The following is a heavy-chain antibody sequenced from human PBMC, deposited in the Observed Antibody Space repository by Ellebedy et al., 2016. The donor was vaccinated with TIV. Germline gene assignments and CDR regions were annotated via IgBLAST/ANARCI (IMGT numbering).Heavy chain of an antibody. V-gene: IGHV4-61*03. CDR1: GVSLTSRTYY. D-gene: IGHD3-10*01. CDR2: IDSSGTT. J-gene: IGHJ4*02. Sequence: MPSETLSLTCNVSGVSLTSRTYYRSWIRQSPGKGLEWIGYIDSSGTTNTNPSLKSRVTISADTSKNHFSLKVTSVTAADTAVYFCARMIHLWFREATVNYFDSWGQGALATVSS. CDR3: ARMIHLWFREATVNYFDS.